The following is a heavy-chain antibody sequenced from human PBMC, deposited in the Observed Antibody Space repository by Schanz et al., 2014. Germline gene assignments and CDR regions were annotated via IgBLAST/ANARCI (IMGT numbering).Heavy chain of an antibody. CDR1: GFTLSNSD. CDR2: IGYLGDT. CDR3: AKARRKSNCSGGRCFHCSYYGMDV. J-gene: IGHJ6*02. V-gene: IGHV3-13*01. Sequence: EVQLVESGGGLVQPGGSLRLSCAASGFTLSNSDMHWVRQGTGKGLEWVSTIGYLGDTYYPDSVKGRFTVSRDSGQNSLYLQMNSLRAGDTAVYYCAKARRKSNCSGGRCFHCSYYGMDVWGQGTTVTVSS. D-gene: IGHD2-15*01.